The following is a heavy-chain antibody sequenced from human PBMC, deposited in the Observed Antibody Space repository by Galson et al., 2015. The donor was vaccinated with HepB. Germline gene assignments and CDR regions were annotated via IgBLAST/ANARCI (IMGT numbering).Heavy chain of an antibody. V-gene: IGHV3-23*01. J-gene: IGHJ4*02. D-gene: IGHD5-18*01. CDR2: ISGGGTST. CDR1: GFTFNSYA. CDR3: ARRLATDTPKVGSDY. Sequence: SLRLSCAASGFTFNSYAMSWVRQAPGKGLEWVSLISGGGTSTYYADSVKGRFTISRDNSKNTLYLQMNTLRAEDTAVYYCARRLATDTPKVGSDYWGQGTLVTVSA.